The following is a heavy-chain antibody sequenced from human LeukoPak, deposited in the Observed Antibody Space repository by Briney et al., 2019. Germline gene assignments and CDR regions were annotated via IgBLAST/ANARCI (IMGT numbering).Heavy chain of an antibody. CDR2: INSDGSTT. CDR3: ARARYGSGTYDY. V-gene: IGHV3-74*01. CDR1: GFTFSSYS. J-gene: IGHJ4*02. Sequence: GGSLRLSCAASGFTFSSYSMNWVRQAPGKGLVWVSSINSDGSTTNYADSVKGRFSISRDNARDNAKNTLYLQMNSLRADDTAVYYCARARYGSGTYDYWGQGTLVTVSS. D-gene: IGHD3-10*01.